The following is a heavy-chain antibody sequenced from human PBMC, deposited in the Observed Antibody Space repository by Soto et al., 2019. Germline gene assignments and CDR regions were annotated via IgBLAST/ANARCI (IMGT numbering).Heavy chain of an antibody. CDR2: ISSRSDI. J-gene: IGHJ6*02. Sequence: PGGSLRLSCVGSGFTFSTYSIHWVRQAPGKGLEWVSSISSRSDIYYADSVKGRFTISRDNAKNSVSLQMNSLRAEDTAVYYCAREISYVSGGNLYYGMDVLGQGTAVTVSS. V-gene: IGHV3-21*01. CDR3: AREISYVSGGNLYYGMDV. D-gene: IGHD3-16*01. CDR1: GFTFSTYS.